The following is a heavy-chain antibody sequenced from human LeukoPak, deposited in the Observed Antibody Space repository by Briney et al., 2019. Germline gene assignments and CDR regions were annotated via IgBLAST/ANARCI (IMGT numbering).Heavy chain of an antibody. V-gene: IGHV1-8*01. CDR1: GYTFSTYD. Sequence: ASVKVSCKASGYTFSTYDVTWVRQAPGQGLEWMGWVNPNSGNTGYAQKFRGRVTMTSDSSISSAYMELSSLTSGDTAVYYCARGVRNQLLSEYWGQGTLITVSS. CDR2: VNPNSGNT. J-gene: IGHJ4*02. CDR3: ARGVRNQLLSEY. D-gene: IGHD2-2*01.